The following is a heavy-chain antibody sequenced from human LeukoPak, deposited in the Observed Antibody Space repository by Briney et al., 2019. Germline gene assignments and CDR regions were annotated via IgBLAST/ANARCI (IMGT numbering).Heavy chain of an antibody. CDR3: AKPRKSGSYWGAFDI. V-gene: IGHV3-23*01. Sequence: GGSLRLSCAASGFIFSSYAMSWVRQAPGKGLEWVSGISGSGGSTYYADSVKGRFTISRDNSKNTLYLRMNSLRAEDTAVYYCAKPRKSGSYWGAFDIWGQGTMVTVSS. D-gene: IGHD1-26*01. CDR2: ISGSGGST. CDR1: GFIFSSYA. J-gene: IGHJ3*02.